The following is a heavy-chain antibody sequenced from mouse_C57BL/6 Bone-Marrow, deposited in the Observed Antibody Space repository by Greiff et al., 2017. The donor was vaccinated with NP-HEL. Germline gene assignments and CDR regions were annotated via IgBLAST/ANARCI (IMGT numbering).Heavy chain of an antibody. CDR2: IYPGSGNT. D-gene: IGHD1-1*01. CDR3: ARSGYYYGSSYEFAY. CDR1: GYSFTSYY. Sequence: VQLQQSGPELVKPGASVKISCKASGYSFTSYYIHWVKQRPGQGLEWIGWIYPGSGNTKYNEKFKGKATLTADTSSSTAYMQLSSLTSEDSAVYYCARSGYYYGSSYEFAYWGQGTLVTVSA. V-gene: IGHV1-66*01. J-gene: IGHJ3*01.